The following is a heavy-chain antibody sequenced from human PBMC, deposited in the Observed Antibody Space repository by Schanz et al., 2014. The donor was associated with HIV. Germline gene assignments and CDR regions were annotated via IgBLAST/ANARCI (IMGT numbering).Heavy chain of an antibody. CDR3: VKDFTDSKGGFDC. V-gene: IGHV3-9*01. CDR1: GFTFDDYA. CDR2: ITWNNKVV. J-gene: IGHJ4*02. D-gene: IGHD1-26*01. Sequence: EIQLVESGGGLVQPGRSLRLSCAASGFTFDDYAMYWVRQSPGKGLEWVSGITWNNKVVAYADSVKGRFSISRDTANKSLHLHMTNLKVEDTAFYYCVKDFTDSKGGFDCWGQGALVIVSS.